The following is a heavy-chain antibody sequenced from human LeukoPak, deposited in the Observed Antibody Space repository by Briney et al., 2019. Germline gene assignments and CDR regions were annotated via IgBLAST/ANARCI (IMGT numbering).Heavy chain of an antibody. Sequence: TSETLSLTCAVYGGSFSAYYWSWIRQPPGKGLEWIGEINHSGSTNYNPSLKSRVAISVDTSRNQFSLRLSSVTAADTAVYYCAKGQRITMTDWGQGTLVTVSS. CDR3: AKGQRITMTD. CDR1: GGSFSAYY. V-gene: IGHV4-34*01. D-gene: IGHD3-22*01. CDR2: INHSGST. J-gene: IGHJ4*02.